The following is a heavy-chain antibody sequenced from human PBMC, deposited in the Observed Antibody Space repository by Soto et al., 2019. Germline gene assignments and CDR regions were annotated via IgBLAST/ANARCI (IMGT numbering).Heavy chain of an antibody. CDR2: INAGNGNT. J-gene: IGHJ6*02. V-gene: IGHV1-3*01. Sequence: ASVTVCCKASGYTFTSYAMHWVRQDPGQRLEWMGWINAGNGNTKYSQKFQGRVTITRDTSASTAYMELSSLRSEDTAVYYCARDQQGNYEAYYYYYGMDVWGQGTTVTV. CDR1: GYTFTSYA. D-gene: IGHD4-4*01. CDR3: ARDQQGNYEAYYYYYGMDV.